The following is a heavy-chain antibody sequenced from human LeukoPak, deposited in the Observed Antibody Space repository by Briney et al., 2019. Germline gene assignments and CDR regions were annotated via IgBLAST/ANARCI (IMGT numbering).Heavy chain of an antibody. CDR3: ARDLVVVPAAIDY. V-gene: IGHV3-66*01. CDR1: GFTVSSNY. Sequence: GGSLRLSCAASGFTVSSNYMSWVRQAPGKGLEWVSVIYSGGSTYYADSVKGRFTISRDNSKNTLYPQMNSLRAEDTAVYYCARDLVVVPAAIDYWSQGTLVTVSS. CDR2: IYSGGST. D-gene: IGHD2-2*01. J-gene: IGHJ4*02.